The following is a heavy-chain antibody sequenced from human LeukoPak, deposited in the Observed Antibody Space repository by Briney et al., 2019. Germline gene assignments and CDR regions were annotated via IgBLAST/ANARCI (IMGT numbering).Heavy chain of an antibody. J-gene: IGHJ6*03. CDR2: IIPIFGTA. CDR3: ARVKAARPRSHYYYYMDV. CDR1: GGTFSSYA. Sequence: GASVKVSCKASGGTFSSYAISWVRQAPGQGLEWMGGIIPIFGTANYAQKFQGRVTITRNTSISTAYMELSSLRSEDTAVYYCARVKAARPRSHYYYYMDVWGKGTTVTVSS. V-gene: IGHV1-69*05. D-gene: IGHD6-6*01.